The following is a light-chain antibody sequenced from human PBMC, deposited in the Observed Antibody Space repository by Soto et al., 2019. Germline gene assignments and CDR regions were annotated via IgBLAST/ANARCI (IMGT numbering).Light chain of an antibody. J-gene: IGKJ2*01. CDR2: DAS. CDR1: QSISYW. V-gene: IGKV1-5*01. Sequence: DIQMTQSPSTLSASVGDRVTITCRASQSISYWLAWYQQKPGKAPKVLIFDASSLESGVPSRFSGTGSGTDFALTISSLHPDDSATYYCQHYYSFPYTFGQGTKVDIK. CDR3: QHYYSFPYT.